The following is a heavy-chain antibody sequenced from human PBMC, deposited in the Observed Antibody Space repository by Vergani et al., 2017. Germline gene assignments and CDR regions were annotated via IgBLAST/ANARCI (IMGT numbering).Heavy chain of an antibody. CDR1: GGTFSSYA. CDR3: AREGNGGDYGESYFDY. D-gene: IGHD4-17*01. CDR2: IIPIFGTA. V-gene: IGHV1-69*01. Sequence: QVQLVQSGAEVKKPGSSVKVSCKASGGTFSSYAISWVRQAPGQGLEWMGGIIPIFGTANYAQKFQGRVTITADESTSTAYMELSSLRSDDTAVYYCAREGNGGDYGESYFDYWGQGTLVTVSS. J-gene: IGHJ4*02.